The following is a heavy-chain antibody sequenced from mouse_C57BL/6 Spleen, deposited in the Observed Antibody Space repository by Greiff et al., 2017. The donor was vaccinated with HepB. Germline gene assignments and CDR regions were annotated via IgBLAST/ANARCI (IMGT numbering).Heavy chain of an antibody. Sequence: LQESGAELVMPGASVKLSCKASGYTFTSYWMHWVKQRPGQGLEWIGEIDPSDSYTNYNQKFKGKSTLTVDKSSSTAYMQLSSLTSEDSAVYYCARWGDKHYFDYWGQGTTLTVSS. CDR1: GYTFTSYW. V-gene: IGHV1-69*01. J-gene: IGHJ2*01. CDR2: IDPSDSYT. CDR3: ARWGDKHYFDY.